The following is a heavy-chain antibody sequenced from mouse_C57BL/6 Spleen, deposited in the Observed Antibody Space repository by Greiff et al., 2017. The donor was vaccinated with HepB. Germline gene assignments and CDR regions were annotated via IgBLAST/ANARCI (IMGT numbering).Heavy chain of an antibody. D-gene: IGHD2-12*01. V-gene: IGHV5-17*01. Sequence: EVKLVESGGGLVKPGGSLKLSCAASGFTFSDYGMHWVRQAPEKGLEWVAYISSGSSTIYYADTVKGRFTISRDNAKNTLFLQKTSLRSEDTAMYYCAKSGLLSSYAMDYWGQGTSVTVSS. CDR1: GFTFSDYG. CDR2: ISSGSSTI. CDR3: AKSGLLSSYAMDY. J-gene: IGHJ4*01.